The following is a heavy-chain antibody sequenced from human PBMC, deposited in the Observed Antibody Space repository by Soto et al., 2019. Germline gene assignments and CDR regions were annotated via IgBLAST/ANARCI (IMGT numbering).Heavy chain of an antibody. CDR3: ATAARHNYYYGMDV. Sequence: EVQLLESGGGLVQPGGSLRLSCAASGFTFSSYAMSWVRQAPGKGLEWVSAISGSGGSTYYADSVKGRFTISRDNSKNTLYLQMNSLRAEDTALYYCATAARHNYYYGMDVWGQGTTVTVSS. CDR2: ISGSGGST. D-gene: IGHD6-6*01. V-gene: IGHV3-23*01. CDR1: GFTFSSYA. J-gene: IGHJ6*02.